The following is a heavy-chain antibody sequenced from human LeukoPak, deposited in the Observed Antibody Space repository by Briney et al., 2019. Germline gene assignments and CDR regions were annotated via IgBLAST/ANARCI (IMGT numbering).Heavy chain of an antibody. CDR3: ARESGWGLPHAFDF. V-gene: IGHV3-30-3*01. Sequence: GGAPRLSCAASGFTFSSYPLHWGRQAPGKGVGWVALISYDGSKIYYADSVKGRFSISRDNYKNTLYLQMNSLRAEDTAVYYCARESGWGLPHAFDFWGQGTMVTVSS. J-gene: IGHJ3*01. CDR1: GFTFSSYP. CDR2: ISYDGSKI. D-gene: IGHD3-3*01.